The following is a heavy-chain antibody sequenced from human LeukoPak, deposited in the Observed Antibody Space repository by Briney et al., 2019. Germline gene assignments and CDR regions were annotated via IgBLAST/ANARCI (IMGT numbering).Heavy chain of an antibody. CDR3: ARVIAVAGVDAFDI. J-gene: IGHJ3*02. Sequence: SETLSLTCTVSGGSISSYYWSWIRQPPGKGLEWIGYIYYSGSTNYNPSLKSRVTTSVDTSKNQISLKLSSVTAADTAVYYCARVIAVAGVDAFDIWGQGTVVTVSS. V-gene: IGHV4-59*01. CDR1: GGSISSYY. D-gene: IGHD6-19*01. CDR2: IYYSGST.